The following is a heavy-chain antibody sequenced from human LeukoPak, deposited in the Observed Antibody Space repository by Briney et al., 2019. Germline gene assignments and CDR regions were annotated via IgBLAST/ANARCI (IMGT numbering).Heavy chain of an antibody. J-gene: IGHJ6*02. V-gene: IGHV3-30*18. CDR3: AKSADWLSKFYYYYYGMDV. D-gene: IGHD3-9*01. CDR2: ISYDGSNK. Sequence: GGSLRLSCAASGFTFSSYGMHWVRQAPGKGLEWVAVISYDGSNKYYADSVKGRFTISRDNSKNTLYLQMNSLRAEDTAVYYCAKSADWLSKFYYYYYGMDVWGQGTTVTVSS. CDR1: GFTFSSYG.